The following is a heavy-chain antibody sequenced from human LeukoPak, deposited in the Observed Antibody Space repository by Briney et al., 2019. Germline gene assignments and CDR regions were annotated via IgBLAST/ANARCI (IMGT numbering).Heavy chain of an antibody. CDR2: ISSSGSTI. J-gene: IGHJ4*02. V-gene: IGHV3-48*03. CDR1: GFTFSSYE. D-gene: IGHD2-15*01. Sequence: GGSLRLSCAASGFTFSSYEMNWVRQAPGKGLEWVSYISSSGSTIYYADSVKGRLTISRDNATNSLYLQMNSMRAEDTAVYYCARAGGYCGRISCPYYFDYWGQGSLVAVSS. CDR3: ARAGGYCGRISCPYYFDY.